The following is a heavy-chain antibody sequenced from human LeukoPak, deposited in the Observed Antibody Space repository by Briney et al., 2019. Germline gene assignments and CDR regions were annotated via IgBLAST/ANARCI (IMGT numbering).Heavy chain of an antibody. Sequence: SETLPLTCAVYGGSFSGYYWSWIRQPPGKGLEWIGEINHSGSTNYNPSLKSRVTISVDTSKNQFSLKLSSVTAADTAVYYCARGRVRRYYYDSSGKPPDYWGRGTLVTVSS. CDR3: ARGRVRRYYYDSSGKPPDY. J-gene: IGHJ4*02. CDR2: INHSGST. CDR1: GGSFSGYY. D-gene: IGHD3-22*01. V-gene: IGHV4-34*01.